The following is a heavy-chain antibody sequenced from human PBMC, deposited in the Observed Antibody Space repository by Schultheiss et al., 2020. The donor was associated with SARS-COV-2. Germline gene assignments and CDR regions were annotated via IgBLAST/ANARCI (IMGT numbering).Heavy chain of an antibody. CDR1: GFTFSSYS. J-gene: IGHJ4*02. D-gene: IGHD3-3*01. CDR2: ISSSSSTI. CDR3: ARQAYDFWSGYRYPFDY. Sequence: GGSLRLSCAASGFTFSSYSMNWVRQAPGKGLEWVSYISSSSSTIYYADSVKGRFTISRDNAKNSLYLQMNSLRAEDTAVYYCARQAYDFWSGYRYPFDYWGQGTLVTVSS. V-gene: IGHV3-48*04.